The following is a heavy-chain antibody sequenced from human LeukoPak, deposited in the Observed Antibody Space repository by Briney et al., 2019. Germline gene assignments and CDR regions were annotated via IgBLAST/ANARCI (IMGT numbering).Heavy chain of an antibody. Sequence: GASVKVSCKPSGYTFTNYYMNWVRQAPGQGLEWMGMINPSGGDTNYAQKFQGRVTMTEDTSTDTAYMELSSLRSEDTAVYYCATGGYWGQGTLVTVSS. CDR2: INPSGGDT. CDR3: ATGGY. V-gene: IGHV1-46*01. CDR1: GYTFTNYY. J-gene: IGHJ4*02.